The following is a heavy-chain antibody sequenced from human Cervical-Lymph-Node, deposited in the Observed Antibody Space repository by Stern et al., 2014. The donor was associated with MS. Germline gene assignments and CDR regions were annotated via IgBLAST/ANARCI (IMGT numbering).Heavy chain of an antibody. V-gene: IGHV3-21*01. Sequence: EVQLVESGGGLVKPGGSLRLSCAASGFSFSSYSMNWVRQAPGKGLEWVSSISTSSTYIYYADSVKGRFTISRDKAKNSLFLQMNSLRAEDTAIYYCASGRDYIWGSYRLSMDVWGQGTTVTVSS. D-gene: IGHD3-16*02. CDR2: ISTSSTYI. J-gene: IGHJ6*02. CDR3: ASGRDYIWGSYRLSMDV. CDR1: GFSFSSYS.